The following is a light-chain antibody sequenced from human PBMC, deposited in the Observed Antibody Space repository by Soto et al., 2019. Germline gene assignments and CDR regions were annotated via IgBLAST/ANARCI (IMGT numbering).Light chain of an antibody. CDR1: SGNIGSYDL. CDR3: CSYAGSVTL. J-gene: IGLJ2*01. CDR2: EVT. Sequence: QSALTQPASVSGSPGQSITISCTGTSGNIGSYDLVSWYQQHPGKAPKVMIYEVTKRPSGVSNRFSGSQSGNTASLTISGLQAEDEADYYCCSYAGSVTLFGGGTKLTVL. V-gene: IGLV2-23*02.